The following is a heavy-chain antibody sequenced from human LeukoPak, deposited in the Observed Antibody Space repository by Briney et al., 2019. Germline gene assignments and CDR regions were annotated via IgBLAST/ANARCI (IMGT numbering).Heavy chain of an antibody. CDR3: ARDGIAVAFVAYYFDY. CDR1: GFTFSSYA. J-gene: IGHJ4*02. CDR2: ISYDGSNK. V-gene: IGHV3-30*04. Sequence: GGSLRLSCAASGFTFSSYAMHWVRQAPGKGLEWVAVISYDGSNKYYADSVKGRFTIFRDNSKNTLYLQMNSLRAEDTAVYYCARDGIAVAFVAYYFDYWGQGTLVTVSS. D-gene: IGHD6-19*01.